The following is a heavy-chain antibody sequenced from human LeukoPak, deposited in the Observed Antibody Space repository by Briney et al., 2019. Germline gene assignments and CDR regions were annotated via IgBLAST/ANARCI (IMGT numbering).Heavy chain of an antibody. CDR2: IDNDAYSS. CDR3: AKEYTGTFSPFPSYFDN. J-gene: IGHJ4*02. D-gene: IGHD1-26*01. Sequence: GGSLRLSCAASGFPFRSYWMHWVRQAPGKGLVWVARIDNDAYSSVYADSVKGRFTISRDNAKNTLYLQMNSLRAEDTAIYYCAKEYTGTFSPFPSYFDNWGQGTLVTVSS. CDR1: GFPFRSYW. V-gene: IGHV3-74*01.